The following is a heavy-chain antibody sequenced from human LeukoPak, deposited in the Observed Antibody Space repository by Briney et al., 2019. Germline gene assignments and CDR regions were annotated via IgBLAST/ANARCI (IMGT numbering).Heavy chain of an antibody. Sequence: ASVKVSCKASGYTFNAYAITWVRQAPGQGLEWMGWIRTYNGETHYAEKLQGRVTMTTDTSTSTAYMELRSLTSDDTAVYYCARALFGNDRVSFTEFDFWGQGTLVTVSS. CDR2: IRTYNGET. D-gene: IGHD1-1*01. J-gene: IGHJ4*02. CDR3: ARALFGNDRVSFTEFDF. V-gene: IGHV1-18*01. CDR1: GYTFNAYA.